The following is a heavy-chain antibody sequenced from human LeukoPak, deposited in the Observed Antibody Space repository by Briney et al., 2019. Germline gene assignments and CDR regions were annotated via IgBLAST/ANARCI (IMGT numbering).Heavy chain of an antibody. V-gene: IGHV3-9*01. CDR2: ISWNSGSI. CDR1: GFTFDDYA. D-gene: IGHD6-13*01. CDR3: AKDMRAGYSSSWLSFDY. J-gene: IGHJ4*02. Sequence: GGSLRLSCAASGFTFDDYAMHWVRQAPGKGLEWVSGISWNSGSIGYADSVKGRFTISRDNAKNSLYQQMNSLRAEDTALYYCAKDMRAGYSSSWLSFDYWGQGTLVTVSS.